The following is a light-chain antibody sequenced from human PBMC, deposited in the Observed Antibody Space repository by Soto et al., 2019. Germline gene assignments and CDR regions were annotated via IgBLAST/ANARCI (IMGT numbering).Light chain of an antibody. Sequence: EIVLTQSPATLSLAPGERATLSCMASQSVSSYLAWCQQKPCQAPSLLLHDASHRATGIPARFSGSGSTTDSTPTISSLEPEDCAGYYCQHRSNWPPHTFGQGTKLQI. V-gene: IGKV3-11*01. CDR1: QSVSSY. CDR3: QHRSNWPPHT. J-gene: IGKJ2*01. CDR2: DAS.